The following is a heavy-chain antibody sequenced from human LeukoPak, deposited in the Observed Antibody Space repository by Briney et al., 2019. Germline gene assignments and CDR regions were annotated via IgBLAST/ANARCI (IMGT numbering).Heavy chain of an antibody. V-gene: IGHV4-39*07. CDR3: AREVYSDYDYYYYYMDI. CDR1: GGSISTTNYY. J-gene: IGHJ6*03. D-gene: IGHD4-11*01. CDR2: IHYSGST. Sequence: SETLSLTCNVSGGSISTTNYYWGWIRQPPGKGLEWLGNIHYSGSTYYNPSLQSRVTLSVDTSKNQFSLKLSSVTAADTAVYYCAREVYSDYDYYYYYMDIWGKGTTVTVSS.